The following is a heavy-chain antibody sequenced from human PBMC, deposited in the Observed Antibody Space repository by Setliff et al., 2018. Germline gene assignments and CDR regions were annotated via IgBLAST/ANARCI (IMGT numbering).Heavy chain of an antibody. CDR3: ARHKESPGEVYYYMDV. CDR2: IYPGDSDT. V-gene: IGHV5-51*01. J-gene: IGHJ6*03. Sequence: GESLKISCKGSGYSFTTYWIGWVRQMPGKGLEWMGIIYPGDSDTRYSPSFQGQVTISADKSISTAYLQWSGLKASDTAMYYCARHKESPGEVYYYMDVWGKGTTVTVSS. D-gene: IGHD7-27*01. CDR1: GYSFTTYW.